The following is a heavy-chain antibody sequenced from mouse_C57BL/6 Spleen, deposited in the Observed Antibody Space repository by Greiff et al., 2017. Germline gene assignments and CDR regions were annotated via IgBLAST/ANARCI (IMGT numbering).Heavy chain of an antibody. CDR1: GYTFTSYW. J-gene: IGHJ2*01. V-gene: IGHV1-53*01. CDR2: INPSNGGT. D-gene: IGHD2-2*01. Sequence: QVQLQQSGTELVKPGASVKLSCKASGYTFTSYWMHWVKQRPGQGLEWIGNINPSNGGTNYNEKFKSKATLTVDKSSSTAYMQLSSLTSEDSAVYYCARGRGYGDGDYFDYWGQGTTLTVSS. CDR3: ARGRGYGDGDYFDY.